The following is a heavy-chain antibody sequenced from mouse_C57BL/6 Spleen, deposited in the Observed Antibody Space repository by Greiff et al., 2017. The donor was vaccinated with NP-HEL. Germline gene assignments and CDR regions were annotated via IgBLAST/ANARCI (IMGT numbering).Heavy chain of an antibody. V-gene: IGHV2-2*01. J-gene: IGHJ1*03. CDR1: GFSLTSYG. D-gene: IGHD1-1*01. CDR2: IWSGGST. CDR3: ASITTVVARGFDV. Sequence: VKVVESGPGLVQPSQSLSITCTVSGFSLTSYGVHWVRQSPGKGLEWLGVIWSGGSTDYNAAFISRLSISKDNSKSQVFFKMNSLQADDTAIYYCASITTVVARGFDVWGTGTTVTVSS.